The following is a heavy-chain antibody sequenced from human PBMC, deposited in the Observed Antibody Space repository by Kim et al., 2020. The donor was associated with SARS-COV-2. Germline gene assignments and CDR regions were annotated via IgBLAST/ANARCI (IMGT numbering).Heavy chain of an antibody. J-gene: IGHJ3*02. CDR1: GFTFDDYA. D-gene: IGHD1-1*01. V-gene: IGHV3-9*01. CDR2: ISWNSGSI. Sequence: GGSLRLSCAASGFTFDDYAMHWVRQAPGKGLEWVSGISWNSGSIGYADSVKGRFTISRDNAKNSLYLQMNSLRAEDTALYYCARRGQLSAFDIWDQGTM. CDR3: ARRGQLSAFDI.